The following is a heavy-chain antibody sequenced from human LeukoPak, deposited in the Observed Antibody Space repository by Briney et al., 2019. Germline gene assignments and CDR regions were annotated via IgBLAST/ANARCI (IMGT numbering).Heavy chain of an antibody. V-gene: IGHV3-23*01. CDR1: RFTFSSYA. J-gene: IGHJ4*02. D-gene: IGHD3-22*01. CDR2: ISGTGSNT. CDR3: AKGGYDQSSGYFDY. Sequence: GGSLRLSCAASRFTFSSYAMSWVRQAPGKGLEWVSAISGTGSNTYYADSVKGRFTISRDNSENTLYLQMNSLRAEDTAVYYCAKGGYDQSSGYFDYWGQGTLVTVSS.